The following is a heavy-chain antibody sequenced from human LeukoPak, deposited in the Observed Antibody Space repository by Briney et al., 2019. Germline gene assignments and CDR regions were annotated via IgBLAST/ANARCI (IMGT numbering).Heavy chain of an antibody. D-gene: IGHD1-26*01. J-gene: IGHJ4*02. CDR1: GGSFSGYY. CDR2: INHSGST. Sequence: SETLSLTCAVYGGSFSGYYWSWIRQPPGKGLEWIGEINHSGSTNYNPSLKSRVTISVDTSKNQFSLKLSSVPAADTAVYYCARGFTRLVGAPSSFDYWGQGTLVTVSS. V-gene: IGHV4-34*01. CDR3: ARGFTRLVGAPSSFDY.